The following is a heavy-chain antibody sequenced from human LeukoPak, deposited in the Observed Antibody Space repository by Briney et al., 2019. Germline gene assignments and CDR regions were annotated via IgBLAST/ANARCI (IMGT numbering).Heavy chain of an antibody. CDR3: ARSIVGAPEH. CDR2: IYYSGST. D-gene: IGHD1-26*01. V-gene: IGHV4-39*02. J-gene: IGHJ4*02. Sequence: SETLSLTCTVSGDSISSSSHYWGWIRQPPGKGPEWIGNIYYSGSTYYSPSLKSRVTISVDTSKNHFSLNLSSVTAADTAMYYCARSIVGAPEHWGQGTLVTVSS. CDR1: GDSISSSSHY.